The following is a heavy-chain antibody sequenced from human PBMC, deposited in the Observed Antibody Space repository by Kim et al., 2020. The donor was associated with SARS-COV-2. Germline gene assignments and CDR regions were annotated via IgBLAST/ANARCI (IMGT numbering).Heavy chain of an antibody. J-gene: IGHJ3*02. V-gene: IGHV4-59*01. D-gene: IGHD3-22*01. CDR1: NGSISSYY. CDR2: LYYSGST. Sequence: SETLSLTCTVSNGSISSYYWSWIRQPPGKGLEWIGYLYYSGSTNYNPSLKSRVTISVDTSKNQFSLKLSSVTAADTAVYYCARDYYDSSGYRHDAFDIWG. CDR3: ARDYYDSSGYRHDAFDI.